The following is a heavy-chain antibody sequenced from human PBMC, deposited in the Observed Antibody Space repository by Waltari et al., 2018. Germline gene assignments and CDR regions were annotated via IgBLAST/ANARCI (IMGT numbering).Heavy chain of an antibody. CDR3: ARSLKWELPAG. V-gene: IGHV4-38-2*01. CDR2: IYHSGST. D-gene: IGHD1-26*01. CDR1: GYSISSGYY. J-gene: IGHJ4*02. Sequence: QVQLQESGPGLVKPSETLSLTCAVSGYSISSGYYWGWIRQPPGKGLEWIGSIYHSGSTYYNPSLKSRVTISVDTSKNQFSLKLSSVTAADTAVYYCARSLKWELPAGWGQGTLVIVSS.